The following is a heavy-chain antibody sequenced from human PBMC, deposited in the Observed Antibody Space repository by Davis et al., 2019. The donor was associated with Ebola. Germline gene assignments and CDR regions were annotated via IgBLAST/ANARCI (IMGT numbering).Heavy chain of an antibody. J-gene: IGHJ4*02. CDR2: ISSSSSTI. Sequence: GGSLRLSCAASGFTVSSNYMSWVRQAPGKGLEWVSYISSSSSTIYYADSVKGRFTISRDNAKNSLYLQMNSLRDEDTAVYYCARIQWLANYYFDYWGQGTLVTVSS. V-gene: IGHV3-48*02. CDR1: GFTVSSNY. D-gene: IGHD6-19*01. CDR3: ARIQWLANYYFDY.